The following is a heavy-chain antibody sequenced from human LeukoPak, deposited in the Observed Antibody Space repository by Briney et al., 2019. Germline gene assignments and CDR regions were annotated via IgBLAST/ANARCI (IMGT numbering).Heavy chain of an antibody. CDR3: ARGGNNWNDGLDY. D-gene: IGHD1-20*01. J-gene: IGHJ4*02. V-gene: IGHV3-66*01. Sequence: GGSLRLSCAASGFTVSSNYMSWVRQAPGKGLEWVSVIYSGGSTYYADSVKGRFTISRDNSKNTLYLQMNSPRAEDTAVYYCARGGNNWNDGLDYWGQGTLVTVSS. CDR2: IYSGGST. CDR1: GFTVSSNY.